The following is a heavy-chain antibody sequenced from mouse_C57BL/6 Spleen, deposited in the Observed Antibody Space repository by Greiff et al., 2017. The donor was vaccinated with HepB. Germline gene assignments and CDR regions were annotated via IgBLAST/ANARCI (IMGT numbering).Heavy chain of an antibody. J-gene: IGHJ2*01. V-gene: IGHV3-6*01. CDR1: GYSITSGYY. D-gene: IGHD1-1*01. CDR3: AREGYGSSFGFDY. Sequence: EVKLVESGPGLVKPSQSLSLTCSVTGYSITSGYYWNWIRQFPGNKLEWMGYISYDGSNNYNPSLKNRISITRDTSKNQFFLKLNSVTTEDTATYYCAREGYGSSFGFDYWGQGTTLTVSS. CDR2: ISYDGSN.